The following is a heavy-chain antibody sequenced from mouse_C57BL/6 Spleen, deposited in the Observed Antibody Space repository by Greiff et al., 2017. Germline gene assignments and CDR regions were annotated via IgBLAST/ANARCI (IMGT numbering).Heavy chain of an antibody. CDR1: GYTFTSYW. Sequence: QVQLQQPGAELVKPGASVKMSCKASGYTFTSYWITWVKQRPGQGLEWIGDIYPGSGSTNYNEKFKSKATLTVDTSSSTAYMQRSSLTSEDAAVYYCARRGDDTPFDYWGQGTTLTVSS. CDR3: ARRGDDTPFDY. CDR2: IYPGSGST. V-gene: IGHV1-55*01. D-gene: IGHD2-3*01. J-gene: IGHJ2*01.